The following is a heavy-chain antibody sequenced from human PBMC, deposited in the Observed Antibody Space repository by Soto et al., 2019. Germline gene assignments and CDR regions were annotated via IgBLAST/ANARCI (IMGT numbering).Heavy chain of an antibody. J-gene: IGHJ6*02. CDR2: IAFDGSQE. CDR3: ATKVRVTNYLYYGMDV. V-gene: IGHV3-30*03. Sequence: QVQLVESGGGVVQPGRALRLSCAASGFSFNTSGMHWVRQAPGKGLAWVAVIAFDGSQEFYGDSVRGRFTISRDNSKNTLFLQMKSLTPDDTAVYYCATKVRVTNYLYYGMDVWGQGTTVTVSS. D-gene: IGHD2-21*02. CDR1: GFSFNTSG.